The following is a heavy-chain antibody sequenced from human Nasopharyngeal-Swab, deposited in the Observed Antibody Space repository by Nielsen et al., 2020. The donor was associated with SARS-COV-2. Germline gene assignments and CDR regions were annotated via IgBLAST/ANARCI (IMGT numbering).Heavy chain of an antibody. D-gene: IGHD2-2*01. CDR2: IYYSGST. Sequence: SDTLSLTCTVSGGSISSYYWSWIRQPPGKGLEWIGYIYYSGSTNDNPSLKSRVTISVDTSKNQFSLKLSSVTAADTAVYYCARYCSSDWYFDLWGRGTLVTVSS. CDR3: ARYCSSDWYFDL. CDR1: GGSISSYY. J-gene: IGHJ2*01. V-gene: IGHV4-59*08.